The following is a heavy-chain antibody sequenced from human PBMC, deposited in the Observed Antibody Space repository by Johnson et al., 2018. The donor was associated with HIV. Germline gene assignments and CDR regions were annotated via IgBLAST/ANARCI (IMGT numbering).Heavy chain of an antibody. J-gene: IGHJ3*02. D-gene: IGHD6-19*01. CDR1: GFSFVDYA. V-gene: IGHV3-49*04. CDR2: IRSKAYGGTT. Sequence: VQLVESGGGLVEPGRSLRLSCTASGFSFVDYAMSWVRQAPGKGLEWVGFIRSKAYGGTTEYAASVKGRFTISRDDSEGIAYLQMTSLRAEDTAVYYGAGGGSGWYFAFDIWGQGTMVTVSS. CDR3: AGGGSGWYFAFDI.